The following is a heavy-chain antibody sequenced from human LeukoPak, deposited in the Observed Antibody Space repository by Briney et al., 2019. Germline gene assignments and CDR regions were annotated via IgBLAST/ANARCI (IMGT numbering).Heavy chain of an antibody. CDR1: GGSFSGYY. V-gene: IGHV4-34*01. CDR3: ARVVRTVVAATDNYFDY. J-gene: IGHJ4*02. Sequence: SETLSLTCAVYGGSFSGYYWSWIRQPPGKGLEWIGEINHSGSTNYNPSLKSRVTISVDTSKNQFSLELSSVTAADTAVYYCARVVRTVVAATDNYFDYWGQGTLVTVPS. CDR2: INHSGST. D-gene: IGHD2-15*01.